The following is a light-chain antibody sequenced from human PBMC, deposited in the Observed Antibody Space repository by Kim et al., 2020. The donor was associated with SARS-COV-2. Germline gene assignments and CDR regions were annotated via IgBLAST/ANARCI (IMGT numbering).Light chain of an antibody. CDR2: GAS. Sequence: EIVMTQSPATLSVSPGERATLSCRASQSVSSNLAWYQQKLGQAPRLLIYGASTRATGIPARFSGSGSGTEFTLAISSLQSEDFAVYYCQQYNSWPRTFGQGTKVDIK. V-gene: IGKV3-15*01. CDR3: QQYNSWPRT. CDR1: QSVSSN. J-gene: IGKJ1*01.